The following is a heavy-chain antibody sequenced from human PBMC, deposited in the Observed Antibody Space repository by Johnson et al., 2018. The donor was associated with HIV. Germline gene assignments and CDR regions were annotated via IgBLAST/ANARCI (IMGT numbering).Heavy chain of an antibody. D-gene: IGHD1-26*01. J-gene: IGHJ3*01. CDR2: IGTAGDT. CDR1: GFTFSSYD. Sequence: VQLVESGGGVVQPGGSLRLSCAASGFTFSSYDMHWVRQATGKGLEWVSAIGTAGDTYYPDSVEGRFPISRENAKNSLYLQINTLKVGDTAMYYCARTRSGTYPYSAAFDVWGQGTMVTVSS. V-gene: IGHV3-13*01. CDR3: ARTRSGTYPYSAAFDV.